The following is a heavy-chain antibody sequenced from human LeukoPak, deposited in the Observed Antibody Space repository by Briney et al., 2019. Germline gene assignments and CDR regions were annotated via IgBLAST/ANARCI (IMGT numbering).Heavy chain of an antibody. CDR2: ISYDGSNK. V-gene: IGHV3-30-3*01. D-gene: IGHD1-26*01. Sequence: GRSLRLSCAASGFTFSSYVMHWVRQAPGKGLEWVAVISYDGSNKYYADSVKGRFTISRDNSKNTLYLQMNSLRAEDTAVYYCARHSGRKIVGYYYYMDVWGKGTTVTVSS. CDR3: ARHSGRKIVGYYYYMDV. CDR1: GFTFSSYV. J-gene: IGHJ6*03.